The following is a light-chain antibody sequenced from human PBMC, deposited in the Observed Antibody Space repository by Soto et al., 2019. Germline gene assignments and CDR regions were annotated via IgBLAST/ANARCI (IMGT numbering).Light chain of an antibody. J-gene: IGKJ2*01. V-gene: IGKV1-5*03. CDR2: KSS. CDR3: QQYNSYSYT. Sequence: DIQMTQSPSTLSASVGDRVTITCRASQSINSLLAWYQQKPGKAPKLLIYKSSSLESGVPSRFSGSGSGTEFTLTISSLQPDDFATYYCQQYNSYSYTLGQGTKLEIK. CDR1: QSINSL.